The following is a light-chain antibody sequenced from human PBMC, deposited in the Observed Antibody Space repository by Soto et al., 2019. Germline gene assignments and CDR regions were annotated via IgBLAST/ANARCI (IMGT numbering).Light chain of an antibody. Sequence: EIVLTQSPGSLSLSPGERATLSCKTSQSSGSNFVAWYQQKPGQTPRLLIYGASTRPTGIPARFSGSGSGTEFTLTIISLQSEDSAVYYCQQYNDWPLTFGGGTKVDIK. CDR2: GAS. J-gene: IGKJ4*01. CDR3: QQYNDWPLT. V-gene: IGKV3D-15*01. CDR1: QSSGSN.